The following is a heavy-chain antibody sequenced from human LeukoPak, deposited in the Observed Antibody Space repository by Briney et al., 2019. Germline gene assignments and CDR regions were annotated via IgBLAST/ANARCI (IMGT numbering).Heavy chain of an antibody. Sequence: SGTLSLTCAVYGGSFSGYYWSWIRQPPGKGLEWIGEINHSGSTNYNPSLKGRVTISVDTSKNQFSLKLSSVTAADTAVYYCARVPFGESYWGQGTLVTVSS. J-gene: IGHJ4*02. V-gene: IGHV4-34*01. CDR3: ARVPFGESY. D-gene: IGHD3-10*01. CDR2: INHSGST. CDR1: GGSFSGYY.